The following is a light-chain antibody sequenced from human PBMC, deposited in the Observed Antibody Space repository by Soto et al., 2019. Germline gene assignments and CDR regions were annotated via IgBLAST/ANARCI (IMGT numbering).Light chain of an antibody. Sequence: DIVMTQSPLSLPVTPGEPASISCRSSQSLLHSNGYNYLDWYLQKPGQSPQLLIYLGSNRASGVPDRFSGSGSGSEFTLKISRVEAEDVGLYYCMQALQTPFTFGGGTKVEIK. V-gene: IGKV2-28*01. CDR2: LGS. CDR1: QSLLHSNGYNY. J-gene: IGKJ4*01. CDR3: MQALQTPFT.